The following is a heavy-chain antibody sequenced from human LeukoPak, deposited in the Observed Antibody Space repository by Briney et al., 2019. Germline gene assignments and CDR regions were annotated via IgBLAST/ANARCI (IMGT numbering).Heavy chain of an antibody. J-gene: IGHJ3*02. D-gene: IGHD1-1*01. CDR1: GYTFTSYG. CDR2: ISAYNGNT. Sequence: ASVKVSCKASGYTFTSYGISWVRQAPGQGLEWMGWISAYNGNTNYAQKLQGRVTMTTDTSTSTAYMELRSLRSDDTAVYYCARDRGANWDDAFDIWGQGTMVTVSS. V-gene: IGHV1-18*01. CDR3: ARDRGANWDDAFDI.